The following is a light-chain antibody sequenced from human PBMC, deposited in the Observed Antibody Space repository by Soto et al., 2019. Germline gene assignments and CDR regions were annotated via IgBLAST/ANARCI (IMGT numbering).Light chain of an antibody. Sequence: QSALTQPPSASGTPGQTVTISCSGSRSNIGNNYVCWYQQLPGAAPKLLIYRNTQRPSGVPDRSSGSKSGTAASLAISGLRSEDEADYFCEAWDDSLSGHVFGTGTKVTVL. CDR2: RNT. J-gene: IGLJ1*01. CDR3: EAWDDSLSGHV. V-gene: IGLV1-47*01. CDR1: RSNIGNNY.